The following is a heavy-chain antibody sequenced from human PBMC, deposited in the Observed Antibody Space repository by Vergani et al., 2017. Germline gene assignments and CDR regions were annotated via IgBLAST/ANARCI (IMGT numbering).Heavy chain of an antibody. Sequence: QVQLVQSGAEVKKPGASVKVSCKASGYTFTGYYMHWVRQAPGQGLEWMGWINPNSGGTNYAQKFQGRVTMTRDTSISTAYMELSRLRSDDTAVYYCARDHRYGTITVYYGMDVWGQGTTVTVSS. CDR2: INPNSGGT. CDR3: ARDHRYGTITVYYGMDV. D-gene: IGHD5-18*01. V-gene: IGHV1-2*02. CDR1: GYTFTGYY. J-gene: IGHJ6*02.